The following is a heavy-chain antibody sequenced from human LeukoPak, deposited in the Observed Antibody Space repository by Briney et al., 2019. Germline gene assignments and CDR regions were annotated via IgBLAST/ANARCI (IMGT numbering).Heavy chain of an antibody. CDR1: GXTFSSYA. J-gene: IGHJ4*02. V-gene: IGHV3-64D*06. D-gene: IGHD3-22*01. Sequence: AGGSLRLSCSASGXTFSSYAVHWVRQAPGKRLEYVSAITTNGGSTYYADSVKGRFTISRDNSKNTLYLQMSSLTVEDTAVYYCSGYYYWGQGTLVTVSS. CDR2: ITTNGGST. CDR3: SGYYY.